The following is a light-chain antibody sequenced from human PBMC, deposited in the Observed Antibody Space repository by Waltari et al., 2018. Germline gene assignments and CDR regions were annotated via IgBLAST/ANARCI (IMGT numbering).Light chain of an antibody. CDR3: SSYTTSSAPGV. CDR2: EVS. J-gene: IGLJ1*01. CDR1: DSVVGAFHF. V-gene: IGLV2-14*01. Sequence: QSALTQPAPVSGSPGQSITISCSGTDSVVGAFHFVPWYQQHPGKAPHLIIYEVSNRPSGISNRFSASKSGNTASLTISGLQAEDEADYYCSSYTTSSAPGVFGTGTRVTVL.